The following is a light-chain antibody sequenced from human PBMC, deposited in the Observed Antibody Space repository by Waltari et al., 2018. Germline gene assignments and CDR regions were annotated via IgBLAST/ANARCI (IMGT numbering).Light chain of an antibody. J-gene: IGKJ2*01. CDR1: QSVDSK. CDR2: GAF. Sequence: EIVMTQSPATLSVSPGGGATISCRASQSVDSKLAWYQQNPGQAPRLLIYGAFTRATGIPARFSGSGSGTEFTLTISSLQSEDFAVYFCQQYNSWPYTFGQGTKLEIK. CDR3: QQYNSWPYT. V-gene: IGKV3-15*01.